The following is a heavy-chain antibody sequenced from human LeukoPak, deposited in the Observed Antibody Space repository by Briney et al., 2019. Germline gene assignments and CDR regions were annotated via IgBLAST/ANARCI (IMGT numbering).Heavy chain of an antibody. D-gene: IGHD3-22*01. Sequence: GASVKVSCKASGYAFTSYYMHWVRQAPGQGLEWMGIINPSGGSTSYAQKFQGRVTMTRDTSTSTVYMELSSLRSEDTAVYYCARDFLNYYDSSGYYYLDYWGQGTLVTVSS. CDR3: ARDFLNYYDSSGYYYLDY. J-gene: IGHJ4*02. CDR1: GYAFTSYY. V-gene: IGHV1-46*01. CDR2: INPSGGST.